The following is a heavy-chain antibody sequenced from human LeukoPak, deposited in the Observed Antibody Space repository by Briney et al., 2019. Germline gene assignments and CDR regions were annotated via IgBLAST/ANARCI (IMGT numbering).Heavy chain of an antibody. J-gene: IGHJ4*02. D-gene: IGHD6-19*01. CDR1: GYSFTSYG. V-gene: IGHV1-18*01. Sequence: AAVKVSCKASGYSFTSYGISWVRQAPGQGLEWMGWISTYNGKTNSAQKFQGRVTMTTDKSTSTAYMELRSLRSDDTAVYYCARGGPRIAVPGTVLWGQGTLVTVSS. CDR2: ISTYNGKT. CDR3: ARGGPRIAVPGTVL.